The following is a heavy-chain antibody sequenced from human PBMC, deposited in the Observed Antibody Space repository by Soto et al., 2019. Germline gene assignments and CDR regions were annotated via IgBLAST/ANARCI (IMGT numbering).Heavy chain of an antibody. V-gene: IGHV4-34*01. CDR3: ARTKHIVVVTAIRWFDP. CDR2: INHSGSN. D-gene: IGHD2-21*02. Sequence: QVQLQQWGAGLLKPSETLSLTCAVYGGSFSGYYWSWIRQPPGKGLEWIGEINHSGSNNYNPSLKSRVPLSVDTSKNQFSLKLSSVTAADTAVYYCARTKHIVVVTAIRWFDPWGQGTLVTVSS. CDR1: GGSFSGYY. J-gene: IGHJ5*02.